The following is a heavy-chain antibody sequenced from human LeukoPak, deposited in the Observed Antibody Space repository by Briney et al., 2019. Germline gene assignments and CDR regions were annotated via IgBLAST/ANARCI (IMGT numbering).Heavy chain of an antibody. CDR3: ARHRGSQSMDV. D-gene: IGHD1-26*01. J-gene: IGHJ6*02. Sequence: PGGSLRLSCAASGFSFSNYWMSWVRQAPGKGLEWVANIKQDGSEKNYLDSVKGRVTISRDNAKNSLYLQMNSLRVEDTAVYYCARHRGSQSMDVWGQGTTVTVSS. CDR2: IKQDGSEK. V-gene: IGHV3-7*01. CDR1: GFSFSNYW.